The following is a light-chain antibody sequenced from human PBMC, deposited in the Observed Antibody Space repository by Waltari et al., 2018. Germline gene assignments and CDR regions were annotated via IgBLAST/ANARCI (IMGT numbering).Light chain of an antibody. CDR1: RGISTW. Sequence: DIQMTQSPSSVSASVGDRVTITCRASRGISTWLAWYQQKPGKAPNLLIYTTSSLHSGVPSRFSGSGSGTAFTLTISSLQPEDFATYYCQQTNSFPYTFGQGTKVEIK. V-gene: IGKV1-12*01. J-gene: IGKJ2*01. CDR2: TTS. CDR3: QQTNSFPYT.